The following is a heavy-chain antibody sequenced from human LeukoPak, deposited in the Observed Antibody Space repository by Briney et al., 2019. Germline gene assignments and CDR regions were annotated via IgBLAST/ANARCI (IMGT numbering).Heavy chain of an antibody. V-gene: IGHV4-59*08. CDR2: IYYSGST. CDR3: ARPGIAVAGPGPAHIKSSHAFDI. Sequence: SETLSLTCTVSGGSISSYYWSWIRQPPGKGLEWIGYIYYSGSTNYNPSLKSRVTISVDTSKNQFSLKLSSVTAADTAVYYCARPGIAVAGPGPAHIKSSHAFDIWGQGTMVTVSS. CDR1: GGSISSYY. J-gene: IGHJ3*02. D-gene: IGHD6-19*01.